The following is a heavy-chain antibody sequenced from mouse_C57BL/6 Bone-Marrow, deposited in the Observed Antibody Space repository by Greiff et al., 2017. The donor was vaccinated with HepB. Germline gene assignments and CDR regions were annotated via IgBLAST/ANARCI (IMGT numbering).Heavy chain of an antibody. CDR2: ISNGGGST. Sequence: EVMLVESGGGLVQPGGSLKLSCAASGFTFSDYYMYWVRQTPEKRLEWVAYISNGGGSTYYPDTVKGRFTISRDNAKNTLYLQMSRLKSEDTAMYYCARRGRDYAMDYWGQGTSVTVSS. J-gene: IGHJ4*01. V-gene: IGHV5-12*01. CDR3: ARRGRDYAMDY. CDR1: GFTFSDYY.